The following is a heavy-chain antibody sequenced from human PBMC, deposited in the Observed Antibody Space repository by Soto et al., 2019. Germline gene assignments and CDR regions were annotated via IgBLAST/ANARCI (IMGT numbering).Heavy chain of an antibody. CDR2: IKVDGSEK. J-gene: IGHJ4*02. CDR3: ARDRGWQTFDY. Sequence: EVQLAESGGGLVQPGGSLRLSCVASGFTFDHYWMSWVRQAPGKELERVANIKVDGSEKYYVDSVRGRFIISRDNAKNSLYLQMNSLRAEDTAVYYCARDRGWQTFDYWGQGTLVTVSS. CDR1: GFTFDHYW. V-gene: IGHV3-7*03. D-gene: IGHD3-10*01.